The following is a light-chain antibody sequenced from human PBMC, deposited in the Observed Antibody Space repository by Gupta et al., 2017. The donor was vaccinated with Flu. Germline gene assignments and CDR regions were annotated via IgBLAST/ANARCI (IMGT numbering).Light chain of an antibody. CDR3: QQYRSSLCT. Sequence: GDRVTITCRASQNIGTWLAWYHQKPGKPPKLLIYQASSLESGVPSRFSGSGSGTEFTLTISSLQPVDFATYYCQQYRSSLCTFGQGTKLEIK. V-gene: IGKV1-5*03. CDR1: QNIGTW. J-gene: IGKJ2*02. CDR2: QAS.